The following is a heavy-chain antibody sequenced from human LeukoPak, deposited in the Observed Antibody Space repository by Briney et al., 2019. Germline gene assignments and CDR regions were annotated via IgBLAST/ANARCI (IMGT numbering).Heavy chain of an antibody. D-gene: IGHD2-21*02. J-gene: IGHJ4*02. Sequence: GGSLRLSCAASGFTFSSYAMHWVRQAPGKGLEWVAVISYDGSNKYYADSVKGRFTISRDNAKHSIYLQMNSLRVEDTAVYYCAKDIVGGGDDYWGQGALVIVSS. CDR2: ISYDGSNK. CDR1: GFTFSSYA. V-gene: IGHV3-30*04. CDR3: AKDIVGGGDDY.